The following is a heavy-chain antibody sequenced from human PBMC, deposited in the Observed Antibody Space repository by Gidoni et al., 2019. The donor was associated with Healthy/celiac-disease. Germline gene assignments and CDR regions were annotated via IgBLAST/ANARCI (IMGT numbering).Heavy chain of an antibody. CDR1: GGTFSRYA. J-gene: IGHJ4*02. CDR2: IIPIFGTA. CDR3: ARERRREYCSGGSCYVY. Sequence: QVQLVQSGAEVKKPGSSVKVSCKASGGTFSRYAISWVRQAPGQGLEWMGGIIPIFGTANYAQKFQGRVTITADESTSTAYMELSSLRSEDTAVYYCARERRREYCSGGSCYVYWGQGTLVTVSS. D-gene: IGHD2-15*01. V-gene: IGHV1-69*01.